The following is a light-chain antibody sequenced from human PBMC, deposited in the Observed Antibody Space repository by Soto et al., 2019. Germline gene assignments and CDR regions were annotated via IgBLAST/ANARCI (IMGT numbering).Light chain of an antibody. CDR1: SSDGGSYNL. J-gene: IGLJ1*01. CDR3: CSYAGSSFYV. Sequence: QSALTQPASVSGSPGQSITISCTGTSSDGGSYNLVSWYQQHPGKAPKLMIYEVSKRPSGVSNRFSGSKSGNTASLTISGLQAEDEADYYCCSYAGSSFYVFGTGTKVTVL. V-gene: IGLV2-23*02. CDR2: EVS.